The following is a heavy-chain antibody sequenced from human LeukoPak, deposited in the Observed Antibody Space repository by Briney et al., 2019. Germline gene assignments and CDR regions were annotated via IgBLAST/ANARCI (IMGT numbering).Heavy chain of an antibody. V-gene: IGHV3-48*03. J-gene: IGHJ3*02. CDR3: ARVEEDAFDT. CDR2: ISSSGSTI. CDR1: GFTFSSYE. Sequence: GGSLRLSCAASGFTFSSYEMNWVRQAPGKGLEWVSYISSSGSTIYYADSVKGRFTISRDNAKNSLYLRMNSLRAEDTAVYYCARVEEDAFDTWGQGTMVTVSS.